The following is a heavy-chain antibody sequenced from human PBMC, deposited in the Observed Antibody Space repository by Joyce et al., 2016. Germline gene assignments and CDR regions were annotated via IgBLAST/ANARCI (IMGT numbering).Heavy chain of an antibody. Sequence: EVQLVESGGGLVRPGGSLRLSCAASGFTFSSYSMNWVRQAPGKGLECVSVISSNRNYIYYADSVKGRFTISRDNAKSSLFLQMDSLRAEDTAVYYCARNSAPRASTYYGLDVWGQGTTVTVSS. CDR1: GFTFSSYS. D-gene: IGHD5/OR15-5a*01. V-gene: IGHV3-21*01. CDR3: ARNSAPRASTYYGLDV. J-gene: IGHJ6*02. CDR2: ISSNRNYI.